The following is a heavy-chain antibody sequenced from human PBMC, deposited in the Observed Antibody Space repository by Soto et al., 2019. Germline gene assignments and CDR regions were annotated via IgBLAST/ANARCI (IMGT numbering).Heavy chain of an antibody. CDR2: VKEDGSKK. Sequence: EVQLVESGGALVQPGGSRRLSSAAPGFTFRRAWLAWVRQSPGRGREWVPNVKEDGSKKYHVYPVKGRLTISRENDKNSLYLQRDSLRVEDTAVYYCSIDADYDLGDWGLGTLVTVSS. J-gene: IGHJ4*02. CDR3: SIDADYDLGD. D-gene: IGHD4-17*01. CDR1: GFTFRRAW. V-gene: IGHV3-7*03.